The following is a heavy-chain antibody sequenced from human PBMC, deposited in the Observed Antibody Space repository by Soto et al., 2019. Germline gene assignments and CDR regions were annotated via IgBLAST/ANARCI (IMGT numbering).Heavy chain of an antibody. Sequence: QVQLVQSAAEVKKPGASVKVSCTASGNTFTNHGITWVRQAPGQGLEWMGWIRPLNGKTNYAQEFQGRITMYTATAATTVYMELSSLRSDDTAGYYCARDSNRAGYIYWFFALWGRGTVVTVSS. V-gene: IGHV1-18*01. CDR1: GNTFTNHG. D-gene: IGHD5-12*01. CDR3: ARDSNRAGYIYWFFAL. J-gene: IGHJ2*01. CDR2: IRPLNGKT.